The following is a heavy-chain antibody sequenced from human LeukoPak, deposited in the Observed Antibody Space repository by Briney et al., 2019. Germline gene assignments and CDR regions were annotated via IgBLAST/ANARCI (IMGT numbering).Heavy chain of an antibody. V-gene: IGHV1-2*02. CDR3: ARDNGRAAAGNRVYNWFDP. J-gene: IGHJ5*02. D-gene: IGHD6-13*01. Sequence: GASVKVSCKASGYTFTGYYMHWVRQAPGQGLEWMGWINPNSGGTNYAQKFQGRVTMTRDTSISTAYMELSRLRSDDTAVYYCARDNGRAAAGNRVYNWFDPWGQGTLVTVSS. CDR2: INPNSGGT. CDR1: GYTFTGYY.